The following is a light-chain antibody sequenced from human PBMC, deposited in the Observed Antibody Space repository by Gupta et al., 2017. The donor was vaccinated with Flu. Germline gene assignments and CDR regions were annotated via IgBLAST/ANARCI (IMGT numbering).Light chain of an antibody. Sequence: VTISCTGSSSNIGATYDVHWYQQLPGSAPNLLIEGKRNRPSGVPDRFSGSQSGTSASLAIAGLQAEDEADYYCQSYDRSRTGWVFGGGTKLIVL. J-gene: IGLJ3*02. CDR1: SSNIGATYD. CDR2: GKR. V-gene: IGLV1-40*01. CDR3: QSYDRSRTGWV.